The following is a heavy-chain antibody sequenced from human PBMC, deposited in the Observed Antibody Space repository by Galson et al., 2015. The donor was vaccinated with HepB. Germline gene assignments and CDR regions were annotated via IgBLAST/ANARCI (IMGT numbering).Heavy chain of an antibody. CDR2: ISSSGSTI. V-gene: IGHV3-11*01. Sequence: SLRLSCAASGFTFSDYYMSWIRQAPGKGLEWVSYISSSGSTIYYADSVKGRFTISRDNAKNSLYLQMNSLRAEDTAVYYCARDGNYYDILTGYRPGYYYGMDVWGQGTTVTVSS. CDR1: GFTFSDYY. CDR3: ARDGNYYDILTGYRPGYYYGMDV. J-gene: IGHJ6*02. D-gene: IGHD3-9*01.